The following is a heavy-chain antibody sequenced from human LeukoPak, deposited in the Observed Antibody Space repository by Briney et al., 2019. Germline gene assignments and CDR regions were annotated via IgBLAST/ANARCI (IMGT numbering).Heavy chain of an antibody. V-gene: IGHV6-1*01. CDR3: ARDSIGADEYYFDY. CDR1: GDSVSSNTVA. D-gene: IGHD6-25*01. Sequence: SQTLSLTCAISGDSVSSNTVAWNWMRQSPSRGLEWLGRTYYRSKWYSDYAVSVKSRIAINPDTSKNQFSLQLNSVTPEDTAVYYCARDSIGADEYYFDYWGQGTLVTVSS. CDR2: TYYRSKWYS. J-gene: IGHJ4*02.